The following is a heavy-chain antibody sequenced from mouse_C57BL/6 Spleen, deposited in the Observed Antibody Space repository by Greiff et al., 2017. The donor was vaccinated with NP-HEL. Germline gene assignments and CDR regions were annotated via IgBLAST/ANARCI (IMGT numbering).Heavy chain of an antibody. V-gene: IGHV1-36*01. CDR1: GFTFTDYY. J-gene: IGHJ1*03. D-gene: IGHD1-1*01. CDR3: ARCDYGSSYWYFDV. Sequence: EVQLQQSGPVLVKPGPSVKISCKASGFTFTDYYMHWVKQSHGKSLEWVGLVYPYNGGTSYNQKFKGQATWTVDTSASTAYMELNSLTSEDSAVYYGARCDYGSSYWYFDVWGTGTTVTVSS. CDR2: VYPYNGGT.